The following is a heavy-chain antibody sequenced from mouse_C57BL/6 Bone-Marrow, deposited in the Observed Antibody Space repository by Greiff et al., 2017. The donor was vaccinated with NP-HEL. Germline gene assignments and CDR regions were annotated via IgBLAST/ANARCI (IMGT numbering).Heavy chain of an antibody. D-gene: IGHD1-1*01. V-gene: IGHV1-55*01. Sequence: QVQLQQPGAELVKPGASVKMSCKASGYTFTSYWITWVKQRPGQGLEWIGDIYPGSGSTNYNEKFKSKATLTVDTSSSTAYMQLSSLTSEDSAVYDCASALYGSSSFAYWGQGTLVTVSA. CDR2: IYPGSGST. CDR1: GYTFTSYW. CDR3: ASALYGSSSFAY. J-gene: IGHJ3*01.